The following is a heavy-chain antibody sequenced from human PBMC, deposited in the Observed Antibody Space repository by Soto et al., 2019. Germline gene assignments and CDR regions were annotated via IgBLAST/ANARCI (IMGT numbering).Heavy chain of an antibody. CDR1: GYTFTGYY. CDR3: VRDLDGSGSYYTDY. D-gene: IGHD3-10*01. CDR2: INPNSGGT. V-gene: IGHV1-2*02. J-gene: IGHJ4*02. Sequence: ASVKVSCKASGYTFTGYYMHWVRQAPGQGLEWMGWINPNSGGTNYAQKFQGRVTMTRDTSISTAYMELSRLKSDDTAVYYCVRDLDGSGSYYTDYWGPGTVVTVSS.